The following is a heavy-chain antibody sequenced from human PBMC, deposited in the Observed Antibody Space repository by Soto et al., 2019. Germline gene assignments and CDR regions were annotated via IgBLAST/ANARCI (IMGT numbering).Heavy chain of an antibody. V-gene: IGHV3-33*01. CDR2: IWYDGSNK. Sequence: GGSLRLSCAASGFTFSSYGMHWVRQAPGKGLEWVAVIWYDGSNKYYADSVKGRFTISRDNSKNTLYLQMNSLRAEDTAVYYCARADPRVSLHFDPWGQGTLVTVSS. J-gene: IGHJ5*02. CDR1: GFTFSSYG. D-gene: IGHD4-17*01. CDR3: ARADPRVSLHFDP.